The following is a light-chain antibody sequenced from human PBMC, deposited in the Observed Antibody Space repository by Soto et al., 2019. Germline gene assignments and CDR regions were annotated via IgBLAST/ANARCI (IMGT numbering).Light chain of an antibody. CDR1: QGIGNA. CDR2: KAS. Sequence: AIQMTQSPSSLSASVGDRVTISCRASQGIGNALGWYQQKPGKPPKVLIYKASTLKSGVPSRFSGSGSGTKFTLTIASLQPEDFATYYCLQDYNYPRTFGQGTKVDI. J-gene: IGKJ1*01. V-gene: IGKV1-6*01. CDR3: LQDYNYPRT.